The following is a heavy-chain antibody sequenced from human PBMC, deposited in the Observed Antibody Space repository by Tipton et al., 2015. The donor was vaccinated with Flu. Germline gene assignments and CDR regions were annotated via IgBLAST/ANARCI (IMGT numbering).Heavy chain of an antibody. Sequence: LRLSCPVSGGSISSGSYYWGWIRQPAGKGLEWIGRIYTSGSTGYNPSLKGRATISVDASKNQFSLELSSVTAADTAVYYCARVSPGVESWFDPWGQGTLVTVSS. V-gene: IGHV4-61*02. CDR3: ARVSPGVESWFDP. J-gene: IGHJ5*02. D-gene: IGHD3-3*01. CDR1: GGSISSGSYY. CDR2: IYTSGST.